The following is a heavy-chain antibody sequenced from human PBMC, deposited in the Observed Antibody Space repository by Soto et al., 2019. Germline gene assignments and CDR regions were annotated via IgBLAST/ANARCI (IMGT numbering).Heavy chain of an antibody. CDR1: GYTFTSYD. D-gene: IGHD3-10*01. CDR3: ARAPPFYGSGSYLYYYYYYGMDV. V-gene: IGHV1-8*01. CDR2: MNPNSGNT. Sequence: ASVKVSCKASGYTFTSYDINWVRQATGQGLEWMGWMNPNSGNTGYAQKFQGRVTVTRNTSISTAYMELSSLRSEDTAVYYCARAPPFYGSGSYLYYYYYYGMDVWGQGTTVTVSS. J-gene: IGHJ6*02.